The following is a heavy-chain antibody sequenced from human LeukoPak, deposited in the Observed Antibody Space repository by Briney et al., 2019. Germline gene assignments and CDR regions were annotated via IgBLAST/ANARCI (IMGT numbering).Heavy chain of an antibody. CDR2: IYYSGST. CDR1: GGSISSSSYY. CDR3: ARRAGDVEGYEYYFDY. J-gene: IGHJ4*02. Sequence: KASETLSLTCTVSGGSISSSSYYWGWIRQPPGKGLEWIGSIYYSGSTHYNPSLKSRVTISVDTSKNQFSLKLSSVTAADTAVYYCARRAGDVEGYEYYFDYWGQGTLVTVSS. V-gene: IGHV4-39*01. D-gene: IGHD2-15*01.